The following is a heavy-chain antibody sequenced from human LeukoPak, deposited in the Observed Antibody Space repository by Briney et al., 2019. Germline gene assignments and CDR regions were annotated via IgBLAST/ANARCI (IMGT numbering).Heavy chain of an antibody. Sequence: PSETLSFTCGVSGGSITSYYWSWIRQPPGKGLEWIGYIYYSGSANYNPSLKSRLTISVDTSKNQFSLKLNSVTAADTAVYYCARGDGWYFYWGQGTLVTVSS. V-gene: IGHV4-59*01. D-gene: IGHD6-19*01. CDR1: GGSITSYY. J-gene: IGHJ4*02. CDR3: ARGDGWYFY. CDR2: IYYSGSA.